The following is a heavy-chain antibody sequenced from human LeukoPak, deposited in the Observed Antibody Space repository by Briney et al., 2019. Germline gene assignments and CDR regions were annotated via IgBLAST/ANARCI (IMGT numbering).Heavy chain of an antibody. CDR2: IWDDGSNK. Sequence: GRSLRLSCAASGFTFSSYGMHWVRQAPGKGLEWVAVIWDDGSNKYYADSVKGRFTISRDNSKNTLYLQMNSLRAEDTAVYYCARDRYDSSGYYYGYFDYWGQGTLVTVSS. D-gene: IGHD3-22*01. CDR3: ARDRYDSSGYYYGYFDY. V-gene: IGHV3-33*01. CDR1: GFTFSSYG. J-gene: IGHJ4*02.